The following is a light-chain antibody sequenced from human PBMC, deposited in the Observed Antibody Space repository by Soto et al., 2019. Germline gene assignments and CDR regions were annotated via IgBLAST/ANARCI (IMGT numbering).Light chain of an antibody. J-gene: IGKJ2*01. CDR2: GAS. CDR3: QQYGGSSLYT. V-gene: IGKV3-20*01. CDR1: QSVSSSY. Sequence: EIVLTQSPGTLSLSPGERATLSCRASQSVSSSYLGWYQQKPGQAPRLLIYGASTRATGIPDRFSGSGSGTDFHLNISRLDPEDFAVYYCQQYGGSSLYTFGQGTKLEIK.